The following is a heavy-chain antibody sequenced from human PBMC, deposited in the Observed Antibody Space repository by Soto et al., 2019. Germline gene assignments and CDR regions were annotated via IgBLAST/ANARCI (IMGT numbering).Heavy chain of an antibody. J-gene: IGHJ4*02. D-gene: IGHD6-13*01. CDR1: GFTFSSHA. CDR3: AKVSSSWYAGFFDL. V-gene: IGHV3-23*01. CDR2: LSDSGGSI. Sequence: EVQLLESGGGLVQPGGSLRLSCTASGFTFSSHAMTWVRQAPEKGLEWVSGLSDSGGSIYYADSVKGRFTISRDNSMNTLYLQMNTLRAEDTAVYYCAKVSSSWYAGFFDLWGQGTLVTVSS.